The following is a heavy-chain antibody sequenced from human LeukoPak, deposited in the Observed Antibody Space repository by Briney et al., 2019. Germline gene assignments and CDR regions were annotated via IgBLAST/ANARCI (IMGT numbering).Heavy chain of an antibody. CDR3: KRYVVYGSEKYFFDY. D-gene: IGHD3-10*01. CDR2: INYGGTT. CDR1: GGSFRNSNYY. Sequence: SETLSLTCTVPGGSFRNSNYYWSWIRQPPGKELEWIASINYGGTTYYNPSLKSRVTISVDTSKSQFSLRLSSVTAADTAVYLCKRYVVYGSEKYFFDYWGQGSLVTVSS. V-gene: IGHV4-39*01. J-gene: IGHJ4*02.